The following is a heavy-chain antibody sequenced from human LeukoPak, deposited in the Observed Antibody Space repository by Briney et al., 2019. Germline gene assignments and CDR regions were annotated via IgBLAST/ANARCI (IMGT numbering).Heavy chain of an antibody. Sequence: PGGSLRLSCLASGLTFNTYWMHWVRQVPGKGPVWVSRINPDGSVTWDADSVRGRFIISRDDAKNTLYLQMNSLRAEDTAVYYHARSHDFWSGYYTGVSIWGQGTLVTVSS. CDR2: INPDGSVT. J-gene: IGHJ4*02. V-gene: IGHV3-74*01. CDR1: GLTFNTYW. CDR3: ARSHDFWSGYYTGVSI. D-gene: IGHD3-3*01.